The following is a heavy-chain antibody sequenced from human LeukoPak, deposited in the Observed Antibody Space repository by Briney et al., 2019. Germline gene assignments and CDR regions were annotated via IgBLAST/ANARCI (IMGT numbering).Heavy chain of an antibody. D-gene: IGHD2-2*01. V-gene: IGHV4-59*01. CDR2: IYYSGST. Sequence: SETLSLTCTVSGGSISSYYWSWIRQPPGKGLEWIGYIYYSGSTNYNPSLKSRVTISVDTSKNQFSLKLSSVTAADTAVYYCARGGDLYCSSTSCSFMSWFDPWGQGTLVTVSS. J-gene: IGHJ5*02. CDR3: ARGGDLYCSSTSCSFMSWFDP. CDR1: GGSISSYY.